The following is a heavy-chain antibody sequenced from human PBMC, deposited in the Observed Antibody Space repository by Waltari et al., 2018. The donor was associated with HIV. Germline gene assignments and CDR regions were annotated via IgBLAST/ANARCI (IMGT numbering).Heavy chain of an antibody. CDR1: GYTFTNYA. CDR3: ARRGYYGSGSPAYYFDY. D-gene: IGHD3-10*01. CDR2: INTNSGNP. J-gene: IGHJ4*02. Sequence: QVQVVQSGSEVKKPGASVKVSCKASGYTFTNYAINLMRQAPGKGLEWMGWINTNSGNPTYSQDFTGRFVFSLDTSVNTAYLQISSLKAEDSAVYYCARRGYYGSGSPAYYFDYWGQGTLVTVSS. V-gene: IGHV7-4-1*02.